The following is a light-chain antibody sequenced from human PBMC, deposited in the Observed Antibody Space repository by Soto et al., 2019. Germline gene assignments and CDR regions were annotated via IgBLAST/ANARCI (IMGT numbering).Light chain of an antibody. CDR1: ESVSNSY. J-gene: IGKJ1*01. CDR2: GAS. CDR3: QQYTSSTWT. V-gene: IGKV3-20*01. Sequence: EIVLTQSPGTLSLSPGERATLSCRASESVSNSYLAWSQQKPGQAPGLLIYGASSRATGIPDRFSGSGSGTDFTLTISRLEPEDFAVYYCQQYTSSTWTFGQGTKVEIK.